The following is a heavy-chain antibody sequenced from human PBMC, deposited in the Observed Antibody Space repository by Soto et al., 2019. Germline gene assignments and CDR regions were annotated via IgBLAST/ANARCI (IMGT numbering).Heavy chain of an antibody. CDR1: GFTFSSYA. Sequence: GGSLRLSCAASGFTFSSYAMSWVRQAPGKGLEWVSAISGSGGSTYYADSVKGRFTISRDNSKNTLYLQMNSLRAEDTAVYYCAKDLGFLGSWSYPRAHGMDVWGQGTTVTVSS. CDR2: ISGSGGST. J-gene: IGHJ6*02. D-gene: IGHD3-10*01. CDR3: AKDLGFLGSWSYPRAHGMDV. V-gene: IGHV3-23*01.